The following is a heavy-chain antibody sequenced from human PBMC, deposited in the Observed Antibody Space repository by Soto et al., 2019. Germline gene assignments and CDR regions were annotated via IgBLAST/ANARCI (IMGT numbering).Heavy chain of an antibody. V-gene: IGHV1-18*01. CDR2: ISAYNGNT. CDR1: GYTFTSYG. J-gene: IGHJ6*02. Sequence: ASVKVSCKASGYTFTSYGISWVRQAPGQGLEWMGWISAYNGNTNYAQKLQGRVTMTTDTSTSTAYMELRSLRSDDTAVYYCARDGIAARRFKNYYYYGMDVWGQGTTVTVYS. D-gene: IGHD6-6*01. CDR3: ARDGIAARRFKNYYYYGMDV.